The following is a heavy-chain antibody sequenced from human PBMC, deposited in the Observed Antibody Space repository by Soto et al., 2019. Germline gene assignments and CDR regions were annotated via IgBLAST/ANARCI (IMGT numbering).Heavy chain of an antibody. Sequence: ASVKVSCKASGYTFTAYYMHWVRQAPGQGLEWMGWVNPGNGTTSFAQKFQGRVTMTRDTSISTAYMELSGLRSDDTAMYYCARDIAANFDYSCQGTLVTVSS. CDR2: VNPGNGTT. CDR1: GYTFTAYY. V-gene: IGHV1-2*02. CDR3: ARDIAANFDY. J-gene: IGHJ4*02. D-gene: IGHD2-15*01.